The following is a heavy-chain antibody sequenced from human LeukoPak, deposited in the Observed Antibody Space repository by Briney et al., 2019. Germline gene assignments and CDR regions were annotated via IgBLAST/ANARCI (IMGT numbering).Heavy chain of an antibody. D-gene: IGHD3-22*01. CDR2: IYYSEST. CDR3: ARRHSDSSGYWYFDY. Sequence: PSETLSLTCTVSGGSISSYYWSWIRQPPGKGLEWIGYIYYSESTNYNPSLKSRVTISVDTSKNQFSLKLSSVTAADTAVYYCARRHSDSSGYWYFDYWGQGTLVTVSS. V-gene: IGHV4-59*12. CDR1: GGSISSYY. J-gene: IGHJ4*02.